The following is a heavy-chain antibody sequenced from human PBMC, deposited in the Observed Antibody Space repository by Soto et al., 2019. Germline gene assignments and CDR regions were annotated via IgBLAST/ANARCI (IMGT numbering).Heavy chain of an antibody. CDR1: GGTFSSYA. J-gene: IGHJ5*02. D-gene: IGHD3-22*01. Sequence: QVQLVQSGAEVKKPGSSVKVSCKASGGTFSSYAISWVRQAPGQGLEWMGGIIPIFGTANYAQKFQGRVTITADESTSTAYTELSSLRSEDTAVYYCASDHTYYYDSSGYYRKQYGENWFDPWGQGTLVTVSS. CDR3: ASDHTYYYDSSGYYRKQYGENWFDP. CDR2: IIPIFGTA. V-gene: IGHV1-69*01.